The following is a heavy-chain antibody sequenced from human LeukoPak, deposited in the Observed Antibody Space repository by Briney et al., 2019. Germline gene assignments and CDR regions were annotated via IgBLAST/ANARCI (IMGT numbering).Heavy chain of an antibody. CDR3: AREREGGLLEWLLEY. D-gene: IGHD3-3*01. CDR2: ISSSGGAI. Sequence: GGSLRLSCAASGFSISDYYMSWIRQVAGKGLAWVSYISSSGGAIYYADSVKGRFSISRDNAKNSLYLQMNSLRAEDTAVYYCAREREGGLLEWLLEYWGQGTLVTVSS. V-gene: IGHV3-11*01. CDR1: GFSISDYY. J-gene: IGHJ4*02.